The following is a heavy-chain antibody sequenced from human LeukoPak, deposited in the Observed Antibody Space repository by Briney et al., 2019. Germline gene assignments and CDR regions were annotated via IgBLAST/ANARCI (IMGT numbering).Heavy chain of an antibody. CDR2: VSPSGGAI. CDR3: ARTRTFDY. V-gene: IGHV3-48*02. Sequence: AGGSLRLSCAASGFTFSTYSMNWVRQAPGKGLEWVSYVSPSGGAIFYADSVKGRLTISRDNAKNSLYLQMNSLRDEVTAVYYCARTRTFDYWGQGTLVTVSS. J-gene: IGHJ4*02. CDR1: GFTFSTYS.